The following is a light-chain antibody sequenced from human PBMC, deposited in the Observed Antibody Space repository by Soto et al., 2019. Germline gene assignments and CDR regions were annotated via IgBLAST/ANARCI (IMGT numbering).Light chain of an antibody. CDR3: QQSYTLPNT. CDR1: QNINHY. CDR2: GAS. J-gene: IGKJ2*01. V-gene: IGKV1-39*01. Sequence: DTQMTQSPSSLSASVGDRVTITCRASQNINHYLNWYQHQPGKAPKLLIYGASSLQSGVPSRFSGGGSGTDFTLTITNNQPEDFATYYCQQSYTLPNTFGQGTNLEIK.